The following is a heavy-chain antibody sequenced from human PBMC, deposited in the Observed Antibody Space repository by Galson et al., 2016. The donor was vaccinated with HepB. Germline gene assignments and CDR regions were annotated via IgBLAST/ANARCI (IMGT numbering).Heavy chain of an antibody. CDR3: ATRRPVGPFDI. D-gene: IGHD1-26*01. CDR2: IVHSGTT. V-gene: IGHV4-34*12. Sequence: SETLSLTCAIYGGSFSGYYWSWIRQPPERGLEWIGEIVHSGTTSYNPSLKSRVTISVDTSKNQFSLRLSSVTAADTAIYYCATRRPVGPFDIWGQGTMVTVSS. CDR1: GGSFSGYY. J-gene: IGHJ3*02.